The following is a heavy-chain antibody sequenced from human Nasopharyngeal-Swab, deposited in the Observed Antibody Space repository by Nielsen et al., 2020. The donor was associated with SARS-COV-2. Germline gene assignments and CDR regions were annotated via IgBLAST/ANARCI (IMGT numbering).Heavy chain of an antibody. D-gene: IGHD6-13*01. CDR2: INSDGGST. CDR1: GFTFSSYW. CDR3: ARGWGSSWLYHYAMDV. Sequence: GGSLRLSCAASGFTFSSYWMHWVRQAPGKGLVWVSRINSDGGSTGYADTVKGRFTISRDNAKKTLFLQMNSLRGEDTAVYYCARGWGSSWLYHYAMDVWGQGTTVTVSS. J-gene: IGHJ6*02. V-gene: IGHV3-74*01.